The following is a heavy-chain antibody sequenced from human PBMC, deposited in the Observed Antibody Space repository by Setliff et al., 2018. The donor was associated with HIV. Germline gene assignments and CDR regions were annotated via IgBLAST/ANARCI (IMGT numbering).Heavy chain of an antibody. CDR3: ARDPPTEQGHDAFDL. D-gene: IGHD6-19*01. J-gene: IGHJ3*01. CDR1: GFTFSSYS. Sequence: GGSLRLSCAASGFTFSSYSMNWVRQAPGKGLEWVSYISSSSTTIYYAESVKGRFTISRDDAKNSLYLQMNSLRAEDTAVYYCARDPPTEQGHDAFDLWGQGTMVTVS. CDR2: ISSSSTTI. V-gene: IGHV3-48*01.